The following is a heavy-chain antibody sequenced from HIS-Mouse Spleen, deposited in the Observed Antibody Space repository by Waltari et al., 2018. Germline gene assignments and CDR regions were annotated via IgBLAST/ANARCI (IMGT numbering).Heavy chain of an antibody. CDR1: DLTFSKYH. J-gene: IGHJ4*02. V-gene: IGHV3-30*18. CDR3: AKASSGWLDY. CDR2: ISYDGSNK. Sequence: QVQLVEAGVGVVKPGMSLRHSWAASDLTFSKYHLPWVRQAPGKGLECVEVISYDGSNKYYEDSVKGRFTISRDNSKNTLYLQMNSLRAEDTAVYYCAKASSGWLDYWGQGTLVTVSS. D-gene: IGHD6-19*01.